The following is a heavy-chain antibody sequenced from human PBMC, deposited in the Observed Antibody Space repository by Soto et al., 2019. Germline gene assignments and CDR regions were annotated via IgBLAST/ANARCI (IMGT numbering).Heavy chain of an antibody. V-gene: IGHV1-8*01. D-gene: IGHD1-26*01. Sequence: QVQLVQSGAEVKKPGASVKVSCKASGYTFTSYDINWVRQATGQGLEWMGWMNPNSGNTGYAQKFQGRVTMTRNTSISTAYMELSSLRSEDTAVYYCARGLGSVSYYRFDAFDIWGQGTMVTVSS. CDR3: ARGLGSVSYYRFDAFDI. J-gene: IGHJ3*02. CDR2: MNPNSGNT. CDR1: GYTFTSYD.